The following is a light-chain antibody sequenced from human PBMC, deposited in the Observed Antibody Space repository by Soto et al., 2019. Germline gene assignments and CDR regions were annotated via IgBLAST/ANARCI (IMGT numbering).Light chain of an antibody. J-gene: IGKJ4*01. CDR2: AAS. CDR1: QDVKNF. CDR3: QQYNSFPLT. Sequence: DIQLTQSPSSLSGSVGDRFTITCRASQDVKNFLAWFQQKPGKAPKSLIYAASSLQSGVPSRFTGSISGTDSTLTISDLQSEDFGTYYCQQYNSFPLTFGGGTKVDIK. V-gene: IGKV1-16*01.